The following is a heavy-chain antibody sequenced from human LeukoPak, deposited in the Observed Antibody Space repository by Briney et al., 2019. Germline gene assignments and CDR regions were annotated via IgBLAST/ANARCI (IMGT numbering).Heavy chain of an antibody. J-gene: IGHJ5*02. CDR3: ARGYSSGWNGRVAFDP. CDR1: GGSVSSYY. Sequence: KPTETLSLTCSVSGGSVSSYYWNWIRQPPGKGLEWIGFFYHSGGTHYNPSLKSRVTISLDTSKSQVSLNLYSVTAADTAVYYCARGYSSGWNGRVAFDPWGQGTLVTVSS. CDR2: FYHSGGT. D-gene: IGHD6-19*01. V-gene: IGHV4-59*02.